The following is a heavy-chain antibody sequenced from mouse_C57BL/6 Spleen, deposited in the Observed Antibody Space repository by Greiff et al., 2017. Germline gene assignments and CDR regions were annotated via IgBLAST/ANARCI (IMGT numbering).Heavy chain of an antibody. CDR1: GYAFSSSW. CDR2: IYPGDGDT. CDR3: ARSCSSSYWYFEV. V-gene: IGHV1-82*01. J-gene: IGHJ1*03. Sequence: VKLMESGPELVKPGASVKISCKASGYAFSSSWMNWVKQRPGKGLEWIGRIYPGDGDTNYNGKFKGKATLTADKSSSTAYMQLSSLTSEDSAVYFCARSCSSSYWYFEVWGTGTTVTVSS. D-gene: IGHD1-1*01.